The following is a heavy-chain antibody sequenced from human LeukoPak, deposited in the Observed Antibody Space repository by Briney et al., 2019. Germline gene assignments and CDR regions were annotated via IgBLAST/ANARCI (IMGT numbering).Heavy chain of an antibody. Sequence: PSETLSLTCAVSGYSISSGYYWGWIRQPPGKGLEWIGSIYHSGSTYYKPSLKSRVTISVDTSKNQFSLKLRSVTAADTAVYYCARLGDFWSGRGVYWGQGTLVTVSS. CDR2: IYHSGST. D-gene: IGHD3-3*01. CDR3: ARLGDFWSGRGVY. V-gene: IGHV4-38-2*01. CDR1: GYSISSGYY. J-gene: IGHJ4*02.